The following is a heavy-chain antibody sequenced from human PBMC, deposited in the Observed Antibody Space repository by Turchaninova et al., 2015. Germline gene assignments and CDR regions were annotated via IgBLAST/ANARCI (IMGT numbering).Heavy chain of an antibody. CDR1: GGSFSGYY. Sequence: QVQLQQWGAGRLKPSETLSLTCAVQGGSFSGYYWSRIRHPPGKGLEWIGEVNHSASTNYNPSLKSRVTISVDTSKNQFSLKLGSVTAADTAVYYCAMAYYYGSGSYNFYFDYWGQGTLVTVSS. CDR3: AMAYYYGSGSYNFYFDY. CDR2: VNHSAST. J-gene: IGHJ4*02. V-gene: IGHV4-34*01. D-gene: IGHD3-10*01.